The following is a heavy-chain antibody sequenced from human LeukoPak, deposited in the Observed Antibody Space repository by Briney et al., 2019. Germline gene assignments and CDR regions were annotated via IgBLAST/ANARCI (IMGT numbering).Heavy chain of an antibody. CDR3: ARAIQFGGYFDY. Sequence: PGGSLRLSCAASGFTFSSYAMHWVRQAPGKGLEWVSVIFGASTTYYADSVKGRFTISRDNSKNTLYLQMNSLRAEDTAVYYCARAIQFGGYFDYWGQGTLVTVST. CDR2: IFGASTT. J-gene: IGHJ4*02. V-gene: IGHV3-53*01. CDR1: GFTFSSYA. D-gene: IGHD2-15*01.